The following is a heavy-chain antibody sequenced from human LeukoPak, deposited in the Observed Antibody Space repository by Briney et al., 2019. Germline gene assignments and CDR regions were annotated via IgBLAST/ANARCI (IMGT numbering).Heavy chain of an antibody. V-gene: IGHV4-34*01. CDR3: ARDSRDIVVVPAALRYNWFDP. D-gene: IGHD2-2*01. CDR1: GGSFSGYY. Sequence: SETLSLTCAVYGGSFSGYYWSWIRQPPGKGLEWIGEINHSGSTNYNPSLKSRVTMSVDTSKNQFSLKLSSVTAADTAVYYCARDSRDIVVVPAALRYNWFDPWGQGTLVTVSS. CDR2: INHSGST. J-gene: IGHJ5*02.